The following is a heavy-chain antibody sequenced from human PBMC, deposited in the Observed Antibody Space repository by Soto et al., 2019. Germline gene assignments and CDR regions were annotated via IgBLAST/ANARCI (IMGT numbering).Heavy chain of an antibody. CDR2: IWYDGSNK. CDR1: GFTFSSYG. D-gene: IGHD5-12*01. Sequence: QVQLVESGGGVVQPGRSLRLSCAASGFTFSSYGMHWVRQAPGKGLEWVAVIWYDGSNKYYADSVKGRFTISRDNSKNTLYLQMNSLRAEDTAVYYCARDELQKMATIGFDYWGQGTLVTVSS. CDR3: ARDELQKMATIGFDY. J-gene: IGHJ4*02. V-gene: IGHV3-33*01.